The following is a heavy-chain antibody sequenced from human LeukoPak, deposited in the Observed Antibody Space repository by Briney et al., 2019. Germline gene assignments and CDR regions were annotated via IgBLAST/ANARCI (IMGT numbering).Heavy chain of an antibody. CDR1: GFTFSSYA. CDR2: ISYDGRKK. CDR3: ARGGKYQLLSGNWFDP. Sequence: GGSLRLSCEASGFTFSSYAMHWVRQAPGKGLEGGAVISYDGRKKYYADSVKARFTISRDNSKTTLYLQMNSLRAEDTAVYYCARGGKYQLLSGNWFDPCGQGTLVTVPS. J-gene: IGHJ5*02. D-gene: IGHD2-2*01. V-gene: IGHV3-30*04.